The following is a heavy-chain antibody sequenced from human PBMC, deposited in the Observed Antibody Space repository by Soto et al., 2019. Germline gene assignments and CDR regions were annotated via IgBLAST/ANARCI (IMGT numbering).Heavy chain of an antibody. CDR3: ARDGGYSSSSEDPDY. CDR1: GFTFSSYG. V-gene: IGHV3-33*01. J-gene: IGHJ4*02. D-gene: IGHD6-6*01. Sequence: GGSLRLSCAASGFTFSSYGMHWVRQAPGKGLEWVAVIWYDGSNKYYADSVKGRFTISRDNSKNTLYLQMNSLRAEDTAVYHCARDGGYSSSSEDPDYWGQGTLVTVSS. CDR2: IWYDGSNK.